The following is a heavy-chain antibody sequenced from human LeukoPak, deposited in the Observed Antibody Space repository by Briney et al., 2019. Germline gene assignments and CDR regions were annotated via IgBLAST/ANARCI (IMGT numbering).Heavy chain of an antibody. Sequence: PSETLSLTCAVYGGSFGGYYWSWIRQPPGKGLEWIGEINHSGSTNYNPSLKSRVTISVDTSKNQFSLKLSSVTAADTAVYYCARGGVPYGDYYWFDPWGQGTLVTVSS. J-gene: IGHJ5*02. CDR2: INHSGST. CDR1: GGSFGGYY. V-gene: IGHV4-34*01. D-gene: IGHD4-17*01. CDR3: ARGGVPYGDYYWFDP.